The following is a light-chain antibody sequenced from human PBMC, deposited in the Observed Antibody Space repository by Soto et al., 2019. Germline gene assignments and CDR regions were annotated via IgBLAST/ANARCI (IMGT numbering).Light chain of an antibody. CDR1: SSDVGRYNF. Sequence: QSALTQPPSASGSLGQSVTISCTGTSSDVGRYNFVSWYQQHPGKAPKVMIYEVSKRHSGVPDRFSGSKSGNTASLTVSGLQAEYEADYYCSSYAGNNNYVFGIGTKVTVL. J-gene: IGLJ1*01. CDR2: EVS. CDR3: SSYAGNNNYV. V-gene: IGLV2-8*01.